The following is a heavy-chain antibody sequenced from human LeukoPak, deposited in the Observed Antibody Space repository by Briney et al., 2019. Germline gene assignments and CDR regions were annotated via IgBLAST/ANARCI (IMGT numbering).Heavy chain of an antibody. CDR3: AKDFRNSGQIDY. D-gene: IGHD3-10*01. V-gene: IGHV3-74*01. CDR1: GFSFSTQR. Sequence: PGGSLRLSCVASGFSFSTQRMHWVRQAPGKGLVWVSYINIDERITGYADSVKGRFTISRDNSKNTLYLQMNSLRAEDTAVYYCAKDFRNSGQIDYWGQGTLVTVSS. J-gene: IGHJ4*02. CDR2: INIDERIT.